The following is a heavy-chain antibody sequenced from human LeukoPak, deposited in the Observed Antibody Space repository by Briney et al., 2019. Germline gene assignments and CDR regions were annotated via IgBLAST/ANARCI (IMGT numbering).Heavy chain of an antibody. CDR1: GYSISSGYY. D-gene: IGHD3-22*01. CDR3: ARVYDPYYESTRGPFDI. V-gene: IGHV4-38-2*01. Sequence: SETLSLTCAVSGYSISSGYYWGWIRQPPGKGLWGVGGGYHSASTDYNPSLKSRVTLSVARSNNQSSLKLTSVTAADTALYYCARVYDPYYESTRGPFDIWGQGTMVIVSS. CDR2: GYHSAST. J-gene: IGHJ3*02.